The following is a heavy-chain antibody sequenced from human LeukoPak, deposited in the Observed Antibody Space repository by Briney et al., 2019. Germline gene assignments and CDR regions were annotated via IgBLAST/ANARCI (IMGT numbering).Heavy chain of an antibody. CDR1: GYTFTSYY. CDR2: INPSGGST. CDR3: ARGTHDTNYDIVTGYPYPHFDY. Sequence: ASVKVSCKASGYTFTSYYMHWVRQAPGRGLEWMGIINPSGGSTNYAQKFQGRVTMTRDTSTSTVYMELSSLRSEDTAVYYCARGTHDTNYDIVTGYPYPHFDYWGQGTLVTVSS. D-gene: IGHD3-9*01. V-gene: IGHV1-46*01. J-gene: IGHJ4*02.